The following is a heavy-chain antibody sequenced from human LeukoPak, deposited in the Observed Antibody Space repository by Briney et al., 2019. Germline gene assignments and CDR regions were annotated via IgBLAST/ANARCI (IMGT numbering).Heavy chain of an antibody. CDR3: ARVSTYGDYDGYFDY. J-gene: IGHJ4*02. D-gene: IGHD4-17*01. Sequence: RGESLKISCKGSGYSFTSYWIGWVRQMPGKGLEWMGIIYPGDSDTRYSPSFQGQVTISADKSISTAYLQWSSLKASDTAMYYCARVSTYGDYDGYFDYWGQGTLVTVSS. CDR2: IYPGDSDT. V-gene: IGHV5-51*01. CDR1: GYSFTSYW.